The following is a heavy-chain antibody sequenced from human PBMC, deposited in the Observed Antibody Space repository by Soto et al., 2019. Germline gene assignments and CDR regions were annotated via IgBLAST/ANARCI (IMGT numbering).Heavy chain of an antibody. D-gene: IGHD3-22*01. CDR1: GFTFSSYG. Sequence: SCAASGFTFSSYGMHWVRQAPGKGLEWVAVISYDGSNKYYADSVKGRFTISRDNSKNTLYLQMNSLRAEDTAVYYCAKAGYYYDSSGYYYFDYWGQGTLVTVSS. V-gene: IGHV3-30*18. CDR3: AKAGYYYDSSGYYYFDY. J-gene: IGHJ4*02. CDR2: ISYDGSNK.